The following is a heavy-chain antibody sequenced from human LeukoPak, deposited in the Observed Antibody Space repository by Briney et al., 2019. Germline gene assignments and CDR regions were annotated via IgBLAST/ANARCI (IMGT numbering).Heavy chain of an antibody. CDR2: TSYDGSNK. Sequence: PGGSLRLSCAASEFTFSTFGMHWVRQAPGKGLEWVALTSYDGSNKYYADSVKGRFTISRDNSMNTLYLQMNSLRTEDTAMYYCAKDMGYTFGHAFDYWGQGTLVTVSS. V-gene: IGHV3-30*18. D-gene: IGHD5-18*01. CDR3: AKDMGYTFGHAFDY. CDR1: EFTFSTFG. J-gene: IGHJ4*02.